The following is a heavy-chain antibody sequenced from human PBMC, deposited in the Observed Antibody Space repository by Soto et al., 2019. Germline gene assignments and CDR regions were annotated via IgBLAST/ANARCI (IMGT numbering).Heavy chain of an antibody. V-gene: IGHV4-38-2*01. CDR2: IYHSGST. CDR1: GYSISSGYY. Sequence: SETLSLTCAVSGYSISSGYYWGWIRQPPGKGLEWIGSIYHSGSTYYNPSLKSRVTISVDTSKNQFSLKLSSVTTADTAVYYCARVGASNWFDPWGQGTLVTVSS. D-gene: IGHD1-26*01. J-gene: IGHJ5*02. CDR3: ARVGASNWFDP.